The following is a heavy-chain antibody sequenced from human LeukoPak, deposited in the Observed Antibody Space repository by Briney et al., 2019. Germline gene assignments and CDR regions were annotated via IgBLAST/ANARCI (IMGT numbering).Heavy chain of an antibody. Sequence: PSETLSLTCTVSGGSITSYYWSWIRQPPGKGLEWIAYIYNSGNTNYNPSLKSRVTISLDTSKNQFPLTLRPMTAADTAVYYCARLGDGSGWLRAFDIWGQGTLVTVSS. CDR2: IYNSGNT. V-gene: IGHV4-59*08. J-gene: IGHJ3*02. CDR1: GGSITSYY. D-gene: IGHD6-19*01. CDR3: ARLGDGSGWLRAFDI.